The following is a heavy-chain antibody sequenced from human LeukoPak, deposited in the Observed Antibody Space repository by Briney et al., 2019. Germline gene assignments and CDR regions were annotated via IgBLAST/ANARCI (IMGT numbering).Heavy chain of an antibody. D-gene: IGHD3-22*01. CDR3: AKADNLYYDSSGYEFYFDY. CDR2: ISGSGGST. J-gene: IGHJ4*02. V-gene: IGHV3-23*01. CDR1: GFTFDDYG. Sequence: GGSLRLSCAASGFTFDDYGMSWVRQAPGKGLEWVSAISGSGGSTYYADSVKGRFTISRDNSKNTLYLQMNSLRAEDTAVYYCAKADNLYYDSSGYEFYFDYWGQGTLVTVSS.